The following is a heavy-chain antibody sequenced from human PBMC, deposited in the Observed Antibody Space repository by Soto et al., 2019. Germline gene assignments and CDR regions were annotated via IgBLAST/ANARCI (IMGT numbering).Heavy chain of an antibody. CDR2: ISAYNGNT. V-gene: IGHV1-18*01. D-gene: IGHD6-19*01. CDR3: ARDVPTLVAVAGTIAFAI. J-gene: IGHJ3*02. CDR1: GYTFTIYG. Sequence: GASVKVSCKASGYTFTIYGISWVLQAPGQGLEWMGWISAYNGNTNYAQKLQGRVTMTTDTSTSTAYMELRSLRSDDTAVYYCARDVPTLVAVAGTIAFAIWGQGTMVTVS.